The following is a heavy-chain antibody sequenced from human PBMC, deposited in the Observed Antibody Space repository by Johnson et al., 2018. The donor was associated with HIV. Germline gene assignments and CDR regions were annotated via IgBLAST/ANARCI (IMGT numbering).Heavy chain of an antibody. D-gene: IGHD3-10*01. CDR1: GFTFSSYA. Sequence: QVQLVESGGGVVQPGRSLRLSCAASGFTFSSYAMYWVRQAPGKGLEWVAVIWFDGSNKHYADSVKGRFTISRDNSKNTLYLQMNSLRAEDTAVYYCAKEGITMEVDIWGQGTMVTVSS. CDR2: IWFDGSNK. V-gene: IGHV3-33*06. CDR3: AKEGITMEVDI. J-gene: IGHJ3*02.